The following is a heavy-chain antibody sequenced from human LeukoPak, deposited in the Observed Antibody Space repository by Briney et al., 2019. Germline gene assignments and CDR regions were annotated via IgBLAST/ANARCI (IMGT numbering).Heavy chain of an antibody. D-gene: IGHD5-18*01. Sequence: SETLSLTCTVSGGSISSYYWSWIRQPPGKGLEWIGYIYYSGSTNYNPSLKSRVTISVDTSKNQFSLKLSSVTAADTAVYYCARPGVGSGRYGAFDIWGQGTMVTVSS. J-gene: IGHJ3*02. V-gene: IGHV4-59*08. CDR1: GGSISSYY. CDR2: IYYSGST. CDR3: ARPGVGSGRYGAFDI.